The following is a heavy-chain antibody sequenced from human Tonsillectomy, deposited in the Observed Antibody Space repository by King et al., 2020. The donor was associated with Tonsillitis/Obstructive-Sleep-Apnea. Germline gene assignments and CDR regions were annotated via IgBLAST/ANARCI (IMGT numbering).Heavy chain of an antibody. J-gene: IGHJ2*01. V-gene: IGHV1-69*09. D-gene: IGHD4-17*01. Sequence: VQLVQSGTEMKKPGSSVKVSCKVSGGTFSSYAISWVRQAPGQGLEWMGRIIPILAITNYAQKFQGRVTITADKSTSTAYMELTSLRSEDTAVYFCARGDDYGDRQSGLLYWYFDLWGRGTLLTVSS. CDR1: GGTFSSYA. CDR2: IIPILAIT. CDR3: ARGDDYGDRQSGLLYWYFDL.